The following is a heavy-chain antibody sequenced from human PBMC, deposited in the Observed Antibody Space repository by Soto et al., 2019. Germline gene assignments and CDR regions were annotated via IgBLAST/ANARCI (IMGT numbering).Heavy chain of an antibody. CDR2: IFHSGDT. D-gene: IGHD3-10*01. Sequence: QVQLQESGPGLVKPSGTLSLTCAVSGGSISISNWWSWVRQPPGKGLEWIGGIFHSGDTSYNPSLKSRVTLSVDRSKNHFSLKLTSVTAADTAMYYCARGAATMAPKNWFDPWGQGILVTVSS. V-gene: IGHV4-4*02. CDR3: ARGAATMAPKNWFDP. J-gene: IGHJ5*02. CDR1: GGSISISNW.